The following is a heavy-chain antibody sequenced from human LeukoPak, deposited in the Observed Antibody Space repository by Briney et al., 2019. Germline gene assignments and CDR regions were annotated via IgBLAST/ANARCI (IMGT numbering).Heavy chain of an antibody. Sequence: RASVKVSCKASGYTFTSYGISWVRQAPGQGLEWMGWINPNSGGTNYAQKFQGRVTMTRDTSISTAYMELSRLRSDDTAVYYCALFMGGTGYFDYWGQGTLVTVSS. CDR3: ALFMGGTGYFDY. CDR1: GYTFTSYG. J-gene: IGHJ4*02. D-gene: IGHD1-1*01. CDR2: INPNSGGT. V-gene: IGHV1-2*02.